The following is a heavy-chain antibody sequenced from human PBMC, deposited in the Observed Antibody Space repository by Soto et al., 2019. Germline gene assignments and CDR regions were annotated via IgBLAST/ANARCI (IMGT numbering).Heavy chain of an antibody. V-gene: IGHV1-18*04. Sequence: QVPLVQSGGEVKKPGASVKVSCKASGYTFTSYGISWVRQAPGQGLEWMGWISTDNGNTNYAQQLQGRVTMTTDTPTSTAYMELRSLRSDDTAVYYCARDVPDTALFYYYYGMDVWGQGTTVTVSS. J-gene: IGHJ6*02. CDR3: ARDVPDTALFYYYYGMDV. CDR1: GYTFTSYG. D-gene: IGHD5-18*01. CDR2: ISTDNGNT.